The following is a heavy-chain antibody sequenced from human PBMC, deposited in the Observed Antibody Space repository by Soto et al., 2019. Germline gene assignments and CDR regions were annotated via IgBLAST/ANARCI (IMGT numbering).Heavy chain of an antibody. V-gene: IGHV1-18*04. Sequence: ASVKVSCKASGYTFTSYGISWVRQAPGQGLEWMGWISAYNGNTNYAQKLQGRVTMTTDTSTSTAYMELRSLRSDDTAVYYCARDAPRFLEWLLPDYWGQGTLVTVSS. D-gene: IGHD3-3*01. CDR2: ISAYNGNT. J-gene: IGHJ4*02. CDR3: ARDAPRFLEWLLPDY. CDR1: GYTFTSYG.